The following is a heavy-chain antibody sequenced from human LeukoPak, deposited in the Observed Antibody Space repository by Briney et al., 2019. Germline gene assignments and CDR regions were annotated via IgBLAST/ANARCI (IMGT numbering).Heavy chain of an antibody. CDR1: GFAFSSYW. J-gene: IGHJ4*02. D-gene: IGHD3-10*01. V-gene: IGHV3-7*01. Sequence: GGSLRLSCAASGFAFSSYWMSWVRQAPGKGLEWVANIREDGNEKYYADSVKGQFTISRDNAKNSLFLQMDSLRAEDAAVYYCARDLAGHYYGSGSSFDYWGQGTLVTVSS. CDR2: IREDGNEK. CDR3: ARDLAGHYYGSGSSFDY.